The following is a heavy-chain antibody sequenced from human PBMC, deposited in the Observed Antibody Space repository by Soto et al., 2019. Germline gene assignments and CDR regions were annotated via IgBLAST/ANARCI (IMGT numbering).Heavy chain of an antibody. CDR3: ARERYQLLYIDS. CDR1: GFTFSNFA. J-gene: IGHJ4*02. D-gene: IGHD2-2*01. V-gene: IGHV3-30-3*01. Sequence: QVQLVESGGGVVQPGRSLRLSCAASGFTFSNFAMHWVRQAPGKGLEWVAVISYAGSNKYYADSVKGRFTISRDNSKNTLFLQVNSLRAEDTALYYCARERYQLLYIDSWGQGTLVTVSS. CDR2: ISYAGSNK.